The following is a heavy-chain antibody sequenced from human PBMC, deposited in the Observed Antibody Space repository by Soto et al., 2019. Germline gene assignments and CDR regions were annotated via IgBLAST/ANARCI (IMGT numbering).Heavy chain of an antibody. D-gene: IGHD5-12*01. V-gene: IGHV3-53*04. CDR2: IYSGGST. CDR1: GFTVSSNY. Sequence: EVQLVESGGGLVQPGGSLRLSCATSGFTVSSNYMSWVRQAPGKGLEWVSVIYSGGSTYYADSVKGRFTISRHNSKNTLYLQMNSLRAADTSVDYCAATRLGYWGQGNRVTVSS. J-gene: IGHJ4*02. CDR3: AATRLGY.